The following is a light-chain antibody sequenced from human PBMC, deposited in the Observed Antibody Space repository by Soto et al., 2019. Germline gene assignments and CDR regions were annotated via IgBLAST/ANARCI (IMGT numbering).Light chain of an antibody. CDR3: QQYNNWPFT. J-gene: IGKJ3*01. CDR1: QSVSSN. Sequence: DIVMTQSPATLSASLGDRATISCRASQSVSSNLAWYQQKPGQVPRLLIYGASTRHTGIPARFSGSGSGTEFTLTISSLQPEDFAVYYCQQYNNWPFTFGGGTKVDIK. V-gene: IGKV3D-15*01. CDR2: GAS.